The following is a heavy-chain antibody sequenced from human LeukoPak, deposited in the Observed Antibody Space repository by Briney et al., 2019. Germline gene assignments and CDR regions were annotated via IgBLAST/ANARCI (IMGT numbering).Heavy chain of an antibody. CDR1: GGSISSSNW. V-gene: IGHV4-4*02. Sequence: PSGTLSLTCAVSGGSISSSNWWSWVRQPPGKGLEWIGEIYHSGSTNYNPSLKSRVTISVDKSKNQFSLKLSSVTAADTAVYYCARVGEVTASSWGFDPWGQGTLVTVSS. CDR2: IYHSGST. J-gene: IGHJ5*02. CDR3: ARVGEVTASSWGFDP. D-gene: IGHD2-21*02.